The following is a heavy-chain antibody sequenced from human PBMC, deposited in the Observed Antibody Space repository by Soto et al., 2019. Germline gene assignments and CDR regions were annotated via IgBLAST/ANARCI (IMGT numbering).Heavy chain of an antibody. J-gene: IGHJ3*01. CDR3: AKFPDLNWCGGDCYS. CDR2: IIPSFGTA. CDR1: GATFRSYA. D-gene: IGHD2-21*02. V-gene: IGHV1-69*13. Sequence: SVKVSCKASGATFRSYAISWVRQAPGQGLEWMGGIIPSFGTANYAQKFQGRVTITPDESTSTAYMELSSLRSEDTAVYYCAKFPDLNWCGGDCYSWGQGKMVTVS.